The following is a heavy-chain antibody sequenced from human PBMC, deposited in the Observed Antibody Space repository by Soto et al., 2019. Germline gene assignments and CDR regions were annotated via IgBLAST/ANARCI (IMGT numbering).Heavy chain of an antibody. CDR1: GGSFSGYY. J-gene: IGHJ6*02. Sequence: SETLSLTCAVYGGSFSGYYWTWIRQPPGTGLEWIGEINHSGSTNYNPSLKSRVTISVDTSKNQFSLKLSSVTAADTAVYYCARVPITMVRGYGMDVWGQGTTVTVSS. V-gene: IGHV4-34*01. CDR3: ARVPITMVRGYGMDV. D-gene: IGHD3-10*01. CDR2: INHSGST.